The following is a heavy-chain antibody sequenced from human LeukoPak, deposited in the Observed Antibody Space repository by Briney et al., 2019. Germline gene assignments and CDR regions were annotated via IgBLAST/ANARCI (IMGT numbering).Heavy chain of an antibody. CDR3: AREGGYCTNGVCYRDAFDI. CDR1: GGSFSGYY. Sequence: SETLSLTCAVYGGSFSGYYWSWIRQPPGKGLEWIGEINHSGSTNYNPSLKSRVTISVDRSKDQFSLKLSSVTAADTAVYYCAREGGYCTNGVCYRDAFDIWGQGTMVTVSS. D-gene: IGHD2-8*01. V-gene: IGHV4-34*01. CDR2: INHSGST. J-gene: IGHJ3*02.